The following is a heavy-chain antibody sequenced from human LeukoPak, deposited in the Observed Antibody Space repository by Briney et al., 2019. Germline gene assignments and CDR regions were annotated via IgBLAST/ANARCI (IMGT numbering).Heavy chain of an antibody. CDR1: GFSFSSYD. V-gene: IGHV3-21*01. J-gene: IGHJ5*02. CDR3: AREDDSSGYSP. CDR2: ITSSSSYI. D-gene: IGHD3-22*01. Sequence: GGSLGLSCAASGFSFSSYDMNWVRQAPGKGLEWVSSITSSSSYISYADSVKGRFTISRDNAKNSLYLQMNSLRAEDTAVYYCAREDDSSGYSPWGQGTLVTVSS.